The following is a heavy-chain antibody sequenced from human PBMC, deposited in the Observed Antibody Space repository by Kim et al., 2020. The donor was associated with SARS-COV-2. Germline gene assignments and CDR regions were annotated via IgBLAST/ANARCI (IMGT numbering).Heavy chain of an antibody. CDR2: MYNSGNT. CDR3: ARGPSVGGRRDTFDI. V-gene: IGHV4-39*07. CDR1: GGSITTTTDF. J-gene: IGHJ3*02. Sequence: SQTLSLTCSVSGGSITTTTDFGGWIRQPPGKGLEWVGSMYNSGNTYYNPSLKSRVTISGSTSNNEFSLTLTSVTAADTAVYYCARGPSVGGRRDTFDIWGQGTVVTVSS. D-gene: IGHD3-3*01.